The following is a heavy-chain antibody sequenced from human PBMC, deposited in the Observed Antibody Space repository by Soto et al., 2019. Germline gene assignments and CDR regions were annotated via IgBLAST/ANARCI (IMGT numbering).Heavy chain of an antibody. V-gene: IGHV1-18*04. Sequence: QVQLVQSGAEVKKPGASVKVSCKASGYTFTTYGINWVRQAPGQGLEWMGWISTSKGNTNYAQSLQGRVTMTTDTSTSTAYMELRSLGSGDSAVYYCARRSGSYIYYYYFDYWGQGTLVTVSS. CDR3: ARRSGSYIYYYYFDY. CDR2: ISTSKGNT. J-gene: IGHJ4*02. D-gene: IGHD3-10*01. CDR1: GYTFTTYG.